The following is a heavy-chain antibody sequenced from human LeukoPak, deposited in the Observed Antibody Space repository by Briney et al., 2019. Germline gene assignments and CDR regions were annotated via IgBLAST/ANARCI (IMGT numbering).Heavy chain of an antibody. Sequence: GGSLRLSCAASGFTFSSYSMNWVRQAPGKGLEWVSSISSSSSYIYYADSVKGRFTISRDNAKNSLYLQMNSLRAEDTAVYYCARAGYCSSTSCYEDYYYYGMDVWGKGTTATVSS. J-gene: IGHJ6*04. CDR2: ISSSSSYI. CDR1: GFTFSSYS. V-gene: IGHV3-21*01. CDR3: ARAGYCSSTSCYEDYYYYGMDV. D-gene: IGHD2-2*01.